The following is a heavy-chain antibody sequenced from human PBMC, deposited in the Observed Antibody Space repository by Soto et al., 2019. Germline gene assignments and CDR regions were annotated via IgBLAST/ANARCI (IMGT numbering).Heavy chain of an antibody. CDR3: AKDLPRGGDCYFAFDI. CDR2: ISGSGGST. CDR1: GFTFSSYA. V-gene: IGHV3-23*01. D-gene: IGHD2-21*01. Sequence: EVQLLESGGGLVQPGGSLRLSCAASGFTFSSYAMSWVRQAPGKGLEWVSAISGSGGSTYYADSVKGRFTISRDNSKNALYRQMYSLRAEDTAVYYCAKDLPRGGDCYFAFDIWGQGKMVTVSS. J-gene: IGHJ3*02.